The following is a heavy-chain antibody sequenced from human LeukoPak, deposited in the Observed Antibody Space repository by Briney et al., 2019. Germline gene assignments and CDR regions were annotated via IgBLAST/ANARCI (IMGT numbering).Heavy chain of an antibody. J-gene: IGHJ3*01. V-gene: IGHV3-23*01. CDR2: IRSGRSA. Sequence: TGGSLRLSCAASGFTFSNYAMIWVRQAPGQGLEWVSAIRSGRSAKYADPVKARFTISRDNSKNTLYLQMNSLRAEDTALYFCARDPNGDYIGAFDFLGQGTVVTVSS. CDR3: ARDPNGDYIGAFDF. CDR1: GFTFSNYA. D-gene: IGHD4-17*01.